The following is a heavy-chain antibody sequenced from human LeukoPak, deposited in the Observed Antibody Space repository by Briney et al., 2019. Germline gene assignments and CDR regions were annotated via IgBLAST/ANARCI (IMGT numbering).Heavy chain of an antibody. Sequence: ASVKVSCKASGYTFTSYDINWVRQATGQGLEWMGWMNPNSGNTGYAQKFQGRVTITRNTSISTAYMELSSLRSEDTAVYYCARALAYCGGDCYLGDYWGQGTLVTVSS. CDR3: ARALAYCGGDCYLGDY. CDR2: MNPNSGNT. V-gene: IGHV1-8*03. D-gene: IGHD2-21*01. CDR1: GYTFTSYD. J-gene: IGHJ4*02.